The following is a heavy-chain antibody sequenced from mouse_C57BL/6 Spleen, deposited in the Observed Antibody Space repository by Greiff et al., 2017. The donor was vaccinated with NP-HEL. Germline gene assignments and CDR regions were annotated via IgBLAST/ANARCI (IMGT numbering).Heavy chain of an antibody. V-gene: IGHV1-80*01. CDR2: IYPGDGDT. CDR1: GYAFSSYW. J-gene: IGHJ1*03. CDR3: ARNYDYDEGFDV. D-gene: IGHD2-4*01. Sequence: VQLQQSGAELVKPGASVKISCKASGYAFSSYWMNWVKQRPGKGLEWIGQIYPGDGDTNYNGKFTGKATLTADKSSSTAYMQLSSLTSEDSAVYFCARNYDYDEGFDVWGTGTTVTVSS.